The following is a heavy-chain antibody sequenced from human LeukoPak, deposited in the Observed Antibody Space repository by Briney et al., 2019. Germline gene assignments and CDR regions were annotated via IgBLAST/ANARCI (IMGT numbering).Heavy chain of an antibody. D-gene: IGHD5-18*01. CDR3: ASGGYSYGFDY. Sequence: SQTLSLTCTVSGGSISSGGYSWSWIRQPPGKGLEWIGYIYHNGNTYYSPSLKSRVTISVDRSKNQLSLKLSSVTAADTAMYYCASGGYSYGFDYWGQGTLVTVSS. J-gene: IGHJ4*02. CDR2: IYHNGNT. CDR1: GGSISSGGYS. V-gene: IGHV4-30-2*01.